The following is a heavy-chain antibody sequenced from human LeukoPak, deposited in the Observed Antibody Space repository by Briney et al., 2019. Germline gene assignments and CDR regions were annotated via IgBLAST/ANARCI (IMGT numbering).Heavy chain of an antibody. CDR3: ARDGDAPMTDFDY. V-gene: IGHV3-74*01. CDR2: IKTDGSIT. CDR1: GFTFSSYW. J-gene: IGHJ4*02. D-gene: IGHD2-21*02. Sequence: PGGSLRLSCAASGFTFSSYWMCWGRQDPGTGLAWVSCIKTDGSITAYAGSVKGRFTISRDNAKNTLYLQMNSLRADDTAVYYCARDGDAPMTDFDYWGQGTLVTVSS.